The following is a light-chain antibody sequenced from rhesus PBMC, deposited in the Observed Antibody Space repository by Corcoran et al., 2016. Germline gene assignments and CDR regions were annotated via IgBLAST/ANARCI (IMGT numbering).Light chain of an antibody. CDR3: SSYASSSAFV. CDR1: SSDIGGYNR. Sequence: QAALTQSPSVSGSPGQSVTISCTGTSSDIGGYNRVSWYQQHPGKAPKLMLYEVSKRPSGVSYRFSGSKSGNTASLTISELQAEDEADYYCSSYASSSAFVFGSGTKLTVL. V-gene: IGLV2-13*02. CDR2: EVS. J-gene: IGLJ6*01.